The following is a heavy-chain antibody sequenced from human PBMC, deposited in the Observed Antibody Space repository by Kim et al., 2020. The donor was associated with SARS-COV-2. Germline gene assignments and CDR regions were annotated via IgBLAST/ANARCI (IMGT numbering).Heavy chain of an antibody. CDR3: ARDQVDMWGMDV. J-gene: IGHJ6*02. CDR1: GFTFRTYS. Sequence: GGSLRLSCAASGFTFRTYSMNWVRKAPGKGLEWISSISSNSTYIFYADSVKGRFTISRDNAKNSLYLQMNSMRVEDTAVYYCARDQVDMWGMDVWGQGTT. CDR2: ISSNSTYI. V-gene: IGHV3-21*01. D-gene: IGHD5-12*01.